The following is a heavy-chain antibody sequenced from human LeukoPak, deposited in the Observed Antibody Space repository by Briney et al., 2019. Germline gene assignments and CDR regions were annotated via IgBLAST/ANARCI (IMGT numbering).Heavy chain of an antibody. J-gene: IGHJ4*02. CDR2: ISPNSGGT. D-gene: IGHD3-3*01. Sequence: GASVKVSCKASGYTFTGYYMHWVRQAPGQGLEWMGWISPNSGGTNYAQKFQGRVTMTRDTSISTAYMELSRLRSDDTAVYYCARVTIFGVVELDYWGQGTLVTVSS. CDR3: ARVTIFGVVELDY. V-gene: IGHV1-2*02. CDR1: GYTFTGYY.